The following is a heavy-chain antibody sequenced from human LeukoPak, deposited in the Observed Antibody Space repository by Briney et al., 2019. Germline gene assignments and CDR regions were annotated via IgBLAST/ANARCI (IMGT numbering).Heavy chain of an antibody. CDR1: GFTFSSFW. D-gene: IGHD3-10*01. J-gene: IGHJ4*02. Sequence: GGSLRLSCAASGFTFSSFWMGWVRQAPGKGLEWVAGLSGSGGGTNYADSVQGRFTISRDNPKNTLYLQMNSLRAEDTAVYFCAKRGVVIRVFLVGFHKEAYYFDSWGQGALVTVSS. CDR2: LSGSGGGT. CDR3: AKRGVVIRVFLVGFHKEAYYFDS. V-gene: IGHV3-23*01.